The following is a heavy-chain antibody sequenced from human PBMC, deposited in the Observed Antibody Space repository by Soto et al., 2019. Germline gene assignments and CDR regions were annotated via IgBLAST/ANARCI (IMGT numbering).Heavy chain of an antibody. V-gene: IGHV3-64*01. Sequence: EVQLVESGGGLVQPGGSLRLSCAASGFTFSTYAMHWVRQAPGKGLEYVSAISSNGGGTYYANSVKGRFTISRDNSKNTWYLQMGSLRAEDMAVYYCARVRSSTWYGESDCWGQGTLVTVSS. CDR2: ISSNGGGT. CDR1: GFTFSTYA. J-gene: IGHJ4*02. CDR3: ARVRSSTWYGESDC. D-gene: IGHD6-13*01.